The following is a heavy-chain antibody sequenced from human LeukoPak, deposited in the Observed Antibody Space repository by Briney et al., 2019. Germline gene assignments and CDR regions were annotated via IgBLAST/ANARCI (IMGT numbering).Heavy chain of an antibody. CDR2: ISYDGSNK. V-gene: IGHV3-30-3*01. CDR1: GFTFSSYA. Sequence: GRSLRLSCAASGFTFSSYAMHWVRQAPGKGLEWVAVISYDGSNKYYADSVKGRFTISRDNSKNTLYLQMNSLRAEDTAVYYCARDPGWKQQLVQTLDYWGQGTLVTVSS. D-gene: IGHD6-13*01. J-gene: IGHJ4*02. CDR3: ARDPGWKQQLVQTLDY.